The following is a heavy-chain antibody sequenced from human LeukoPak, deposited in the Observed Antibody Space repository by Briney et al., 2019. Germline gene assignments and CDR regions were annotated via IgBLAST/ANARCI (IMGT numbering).Heavy chain of an antibody. J-gene: IGHJ4*02. Sequence: PGGSLRLSCAASGFIFSDYYMSWIRQAPGKGLEWVSYISGSGTYTNYADAVKGRFTISRDNAENSLYLQMNSLRAEDTAVYYCARLSGSYCFDYWGQGALVTVSS. CDR2: ISGSGTYT. V-gene: IGHV3-11*06. D-gene: IGHD3-10*01. CDR3: ARLSGSYCFDY. CDR1: GFIFSDYY.